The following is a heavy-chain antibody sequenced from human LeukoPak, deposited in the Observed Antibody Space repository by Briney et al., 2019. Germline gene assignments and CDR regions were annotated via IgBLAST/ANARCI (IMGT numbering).Heavy chain of an antibody. CDR1: GFTFSSYG. J-gene: IGHJ4*02. CDR3: AKDYRVAARFGTVDY. V-gene: IGHV3-30*18. CDR2: ISYDGSNK. Sequence: GGSLRLSCAASGFTFSSYGMTWVRQAPGKGLEWVAVISYDGSNKYYADSVKGRFTISRDNSKNTLYLQMNSLRAEDTAVYYCAKDYRVAARFGTVDYWGQGTLVTVSS. D-gene: IGHD6-6*01.